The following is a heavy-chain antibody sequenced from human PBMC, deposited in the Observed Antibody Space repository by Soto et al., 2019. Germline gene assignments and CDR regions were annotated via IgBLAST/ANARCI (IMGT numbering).Heavy chain of an antibody. Sequence: QVQLVESGGGVVQPGRSLRLSCAASGFTFSSYGMHWVRQAPGKGLEWVAVISYDGSNKYYADSVKGRFTISRDNSKSLFYLQMNSLGAEDTAVYYCANRAEAGGDDYWGQGSLVTVS. D-gene: IGHD6-13*01. CDR3: ANRAEAGGDDY. CDR1: GFTFSSYG. CDR2: ISYDGSNK. J-gene: IGHJ4*02. V-gene: IGHV3-30*18.